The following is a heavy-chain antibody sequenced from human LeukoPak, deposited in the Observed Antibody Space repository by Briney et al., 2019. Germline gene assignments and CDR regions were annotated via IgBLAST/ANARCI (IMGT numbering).Heavy chain of an antibody. CDR3: TRNGPTAAGAFDI. CDR1: GGSISSSSYY. J-gene: IGHJ3*02. CDR2: IYYSGST. V-gene: IGHV4-61*05. D-gene: IGHD6-13*01. Sequence: SETLSLTCTVSGGSISSSSYYWGWIRQPPGKGLEWIGYIYYSGSTNYNPSLKSRVTISLDKSKNQFSLKLASVAAADTAEYYCTRNGPTAAGAFDIWGQGTMVTVSP.